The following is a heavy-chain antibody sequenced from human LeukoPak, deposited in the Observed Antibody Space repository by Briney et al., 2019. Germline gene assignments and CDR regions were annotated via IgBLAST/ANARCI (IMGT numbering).Heavy chain of an antibody. D-gene: IGHD6-13*01. J-gene: IGHJ4*02. Sequence: PGGSLRLSCAASGFTFSSYSMNWVRQAPGKGLEWVSSISSSSSYIYYADSVKGRFTISRDNAKNSLYLQMNSLRAEDTAVYYCARNSIAAAGSDFDYWGQGTMVTVSS. CDR2: ISSSSSYI. CDR1: GFTFSSYS. CDR3: ARNSIAAAGSDFDY. V-gene: IGHV3-21*01.